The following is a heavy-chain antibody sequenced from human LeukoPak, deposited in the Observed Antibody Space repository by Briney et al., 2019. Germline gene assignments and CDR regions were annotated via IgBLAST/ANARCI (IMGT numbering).Heavy chain of an antibody. Sequence: PGGSLRLSCAASGFTFDDYGMSWVRQAPGKGLEWVSGIDRNGDSTGYADSVEGRFTISRDNAKNSLYLQMNSLRDEDMALYYCAKGRTGYYYGSGPLDYWGQGTLVTVSS. J-gene: IGHJ4*02. V-gene: IGHV3-20*04. CDR1: GFTFDDYG. CDR3: AKGRTGYYYGSGPLDY. D-gene: IGHD3-10*01. CDR2: IDRNGDST.